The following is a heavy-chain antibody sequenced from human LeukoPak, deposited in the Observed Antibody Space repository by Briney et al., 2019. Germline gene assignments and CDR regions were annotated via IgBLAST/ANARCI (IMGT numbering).Heavy chain of an antibody. V-gene: IGHV3-23*01. CDR2: ISGSGGST. CDR1: GFTFSSYG. J-gene: IGHJ2*01. CDR3: AKEGGPSEGYFDL. D-gene: IGHD3-16*01. Sequence: GGSLRLSCAASGFTFSSYGMSWVRQAPGKGLEWVSAISGSGGSTYYADSVKGRFTISRDNSKNTLYLQMNSLRAEGTAVYYCAKEGGPSEGYFDLWGRGTLVTVSS.